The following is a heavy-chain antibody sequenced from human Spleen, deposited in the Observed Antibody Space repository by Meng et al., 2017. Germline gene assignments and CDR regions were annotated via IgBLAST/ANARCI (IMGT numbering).Heavy chain of an antibody. Sequence: QVQLQPGAQGLLKPSETLSLPCVVSGGSFSDYYWSWIRQPPGKGLEWIGEINHSGSTNYNPSLESRATISVDTSQNNPSLKLSSVTAADSAVYYCARGPTTMAHDFDYWGQGTLVTVSS. CDR1: GGSFSDYY. CDR2: INHSGST. D-gene: IGHD4-11*01. V-gene: IGHV4-34*01. J-gene: IGHJ4*02. CDR3: ARGPTTMAHDFDY.